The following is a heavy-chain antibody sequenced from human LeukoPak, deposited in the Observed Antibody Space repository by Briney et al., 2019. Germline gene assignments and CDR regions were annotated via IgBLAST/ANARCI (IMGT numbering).Heavy chain of an antibody. V-gene: IGHV1-2*02. Sequence: ASVKVSCKASGYTFTGYYMHWVRQAPGQGLEWMGWINPNSGDTNYAQKFQGRVTMTRDTPINTAYMELTGMTSDDTAVYYCARVYSIRSFDYWGQGTLVTVSS. J-gene: IGHJ4*02. CDR2: INPNSGDT. D-gene: IGHD2-15*01. CDR1: GYTFTGYY. CDR3: ARVYSIRSFDY.